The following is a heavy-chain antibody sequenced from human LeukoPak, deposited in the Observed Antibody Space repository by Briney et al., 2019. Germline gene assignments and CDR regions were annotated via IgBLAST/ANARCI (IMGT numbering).Heavy chain of an antibody. V-gene: IGHV3-21*05. J-gene: IGHJ5*02. Sequence: PGGSLRLSCAVSGFTFSSYSMNWVRQAPGKGLEWLSYISRSSSCTNYADSVKGRFTISRDNAKNSLYLQMNSLRAEDTAVYYCARCLRDGYTLIWFDPWGQGTLVTVSS. CDR2: ISRSSSCT. D-gene: IGHD5-24*01. CDR1: GFTFSSYS. CDR3: ARCLRDGYTLIWFDP.